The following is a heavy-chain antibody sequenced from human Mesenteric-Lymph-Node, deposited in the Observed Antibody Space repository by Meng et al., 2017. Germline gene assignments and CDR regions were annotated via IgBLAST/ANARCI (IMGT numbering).Heavy chain of an antibody. D-gene: IGHD3-16*01. CDR1: GYTLSNYY. Sequence: QVQLVQSGAEVKKPGASVKVSCKASGYTLSNYYTHWVRQAPGQGLEWMGVINPDGVSTGYAQEFQGRVTVTTDTSTSTVYVELSSLRSEDTAVYYCVREFAGGFFDYWGQGTLVTVSS. V-gene: IGHV1-46*01. CDR3: VREFAGGFFDY. J-gene: IGHJ4*02. CDR2: INPDGVST.